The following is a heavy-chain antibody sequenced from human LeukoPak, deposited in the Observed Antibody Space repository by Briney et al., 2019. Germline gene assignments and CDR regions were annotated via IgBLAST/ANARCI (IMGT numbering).Heavy chain of an antibody. V-gene: IGHV1-2*04. CDR2: IKPNSGGT. D-gene: IGHD6-13*01. J-gene: IGHJ4*02. CDR1: GYTFTGYY. CDR3: ARIAAAGTDPFDY. Sequence: ASVKVSCKASGYTFTGYYMHWVRQAPGQGLEWMGWIKPNSGGTNYAQKFQGWVTMTRDTSISTAYMELSRLRSDDTAVYYCARIAAAGTDPFDYWGQGTLVTVSS.